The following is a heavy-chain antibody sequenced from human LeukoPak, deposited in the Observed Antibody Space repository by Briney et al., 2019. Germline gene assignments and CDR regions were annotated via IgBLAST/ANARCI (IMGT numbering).Heavy chain of an antibody. J-gene: IGHJ4*02. CDR1: GFAFSAFS. D-gene: IGHD6-19*01. CDR2: ISSSSSDI. Sequence: GGSLRLSYAASGFAFSAFSMNWVRQAPGKGLEWVSAISSSSSDIYYTDSVKGRFTISRDNANNFLYLQVSSLRAEDTAVYYCATGYTSGTRIDYWGQGTLVSVSS. V-gene: IGHV3-21*01. CDR3: ATGYTSGTRIDY.